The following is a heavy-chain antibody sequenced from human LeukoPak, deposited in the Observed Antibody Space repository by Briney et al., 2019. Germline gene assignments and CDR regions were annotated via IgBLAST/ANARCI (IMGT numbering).Heavy chain of an antibody. CDR3: ARLRSGYGSGSFDY. V-gene: IGHV5-51*01. CDR1: EFSFTSYW. J-gene: IGHJ4*02. Sequence: GESLKISCKGCEFSFTSYWIAWVRQMPGRGLEYMAIIYPADGDTRYSPSFQGQVTISADTSISTAYLQWSSLKASDTAIYFCARLRSGYGSGSFDYWGQGTLITVSS. D-gene: IGHD3-10*01. CDR2: IYPADGDT.